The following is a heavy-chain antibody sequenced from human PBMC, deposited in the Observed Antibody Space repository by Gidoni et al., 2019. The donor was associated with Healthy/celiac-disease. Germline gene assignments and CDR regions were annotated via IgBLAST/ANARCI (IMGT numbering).Heavy chain of an antibody. CDR3: ARGRSSTRWGYYYYGMDV. V-gene: IGHV1-69*01. J-gene: IGHJ6*02. CDR1: GGTFSSYA. D-gene: IGHD6-13*01. Sequence: QVQLVQSGAEVKKPGSSVKVSCKASGGTFSSYAISWVRQAPGQGLEWMGGIIPIFGTANYAQKFQGRVTITADESTSTAYMELSSLRSEDTVVYYCARGRSSTRWGYYYYGMDVWGQGTTVTVSS. CDR2: IIPIFGTA.